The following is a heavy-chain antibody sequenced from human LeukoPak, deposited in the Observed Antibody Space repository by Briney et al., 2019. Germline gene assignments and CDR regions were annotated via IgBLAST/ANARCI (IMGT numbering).Heavy chain of an antibody. Sequence: SGGSLRLFCAASGFTFSDHYMDWVRQAPGKGLEWVGRIRNKANSYSTDYAASVKGRFTISRDDSKNSVYLQMNSLKTEDTAVYYCARAYSYGDNLDYWGPGTLVTVSS. D-gene: IGHD5-18*01. V-gene: IGHV3-72*01. CDR1: GFTFSDHY. CDR3: ARAYSYGDNLDY. CDR2: IRNKANSYST. J-gene: IGHJ4*02.